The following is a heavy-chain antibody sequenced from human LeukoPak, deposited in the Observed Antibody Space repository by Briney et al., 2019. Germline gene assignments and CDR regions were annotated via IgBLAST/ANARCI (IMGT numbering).Heavy chain of an antibody. V-gene: IGHV3-33*06. D-gene: IGHD1-26*01. CDR3: AKGGVGATSFDC. J-gene: IGHJ4*02. CDR2: IWHGGSYE. Sequence: GGSLTLSCAVSGFTFSSFGMHWVRQAPGKGLEWVADIWHGGSYEYNPDFEKRLFTFSRDCYNNLPFQLMYSTTADDTAVYCCAKGGVGATSFDCWGRGTLVTVSS. CDR1: GFTFSSFG.